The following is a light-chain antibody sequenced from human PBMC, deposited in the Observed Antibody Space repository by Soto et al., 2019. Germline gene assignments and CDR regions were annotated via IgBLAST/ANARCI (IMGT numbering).Light chain of an antibody. CDR3: SSYTTSSTQV. CDR2: EVN. V-gene: IGLV2-14*01. Sequence: QSALTQPASVSGSPGQSITISCAGTSSDVGGYNYVSWYQQHPGKAPKLMIYEVNYRPSGVSDRFSGSKSGNTASLTISGLQAEDEADYDCSSYTTSSTQVFGGGTKVTVL. CDR1: SSDVGGYNY. J-gene: IGLJ3*02.